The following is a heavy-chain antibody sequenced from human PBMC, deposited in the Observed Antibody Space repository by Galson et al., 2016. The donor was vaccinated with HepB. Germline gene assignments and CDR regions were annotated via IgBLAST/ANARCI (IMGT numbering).Heavy chain of an antibody. V-gene: IGHV3-53*01. CDR1: DFTVSNNY. CDR3: APLNYYSGRHS. J-gene: IGHJ5*02. D-gene: IGHD3-10*01. Sequence: SLRLSCAASDFTVSNNYMMWVRQAPGKGLEWVSLIYSGGTTHYTDSVKGRFTISRDSSKNTLYLLLNSLRAEDTAMYYCAPLNYYSGRHSWGPGTLVTVSS. CDR2: IYSGGTT.